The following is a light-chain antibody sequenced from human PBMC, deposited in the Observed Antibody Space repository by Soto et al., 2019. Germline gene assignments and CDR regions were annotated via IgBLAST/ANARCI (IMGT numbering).Light chain of an antibody. V-gene: IGLV3-21*02. Sequence: SYELTQPPSVSVAPGQTASFTCGGHNIWSKSVHWYQQKPGQAPILVIYDDDDRPSGIPGRFSGSNSGSAATLTISRVKAGDEADYYCQVWDSDTDHVVFGGGTKLTVL. CDR2: DDD. CDR3: QVWDSDTDHVV. J-gene: IGLJ2*01. CDR1: NIWSKS.